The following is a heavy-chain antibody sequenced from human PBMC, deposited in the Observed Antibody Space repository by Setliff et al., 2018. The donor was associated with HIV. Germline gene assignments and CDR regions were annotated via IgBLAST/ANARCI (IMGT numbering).Heavy chain of an antibody. CDR3: ARVGYHGSGRYSFDY. D-gene: IGHD3-10*01. CDR2: IHTSGGT. J-gene: IGHJ4*02. CDR1: GGSISSGSYY. V-gene: IGHV4-61*09. Sequence: KPSETLSLTCTVSGGSISSGSYYWSWIRQPAGKGLEWIGHIHTSGGTKYNPSLKSRVTISADTSKNQFSLNLSSVTAAETAVYYCARVGYHGSGRYSFDYWGQGTLVTVSS.